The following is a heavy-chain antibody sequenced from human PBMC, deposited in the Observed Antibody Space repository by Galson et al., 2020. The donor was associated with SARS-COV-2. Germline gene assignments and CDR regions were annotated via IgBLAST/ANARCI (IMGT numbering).Heavy chain of an antibody. CDR1: GGSFSGYY. V-gene: IGHV4-34*01. J-gene: IGHJ6*02. CDR2: INHSGRT. CDR3: ARDREGGYGMDV. Sequence: SETLSLTCAVYGGSFSGYYCSWIRQPPAKGLEWIAEINHSGRTHYNTSLKSRVTISVDTSKNQFSLKLSSVTAADTAVYYCARDREGGYGMDVWGQGTTVTVSS.